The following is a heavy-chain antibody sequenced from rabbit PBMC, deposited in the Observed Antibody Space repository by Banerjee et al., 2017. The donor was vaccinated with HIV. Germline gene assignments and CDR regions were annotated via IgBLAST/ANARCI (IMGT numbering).Heavy chain of an antibody. CDR3: VRDIYATRYGMDL. D-gene: IGHD6-1*01. V-gene: IGHV1S47*01. CDR2: IDPVFGGT. J-gene: IGHJ6*01. Sequence: QEQLVESGGGLVQPGGSLKLSCKASGFDFSSYGVSWVRQAPGKGLEWIGYIDPVFGGTYYASWVNGRFTISSHNAQNTLYLQLNSLTAADTATYFCVRDIYATRYGMDLWGQGTLVTVS. CDR1: GFDFSSYG.